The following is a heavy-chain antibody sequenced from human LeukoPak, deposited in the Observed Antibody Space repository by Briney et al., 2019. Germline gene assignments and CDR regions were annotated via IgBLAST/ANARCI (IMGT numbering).Heavy chain of an antibody. CDR2: ISAYNGNT. Sequence: ASVKVSCKASGYAFTSYGISWVRQAPGQGLECMGWISAYNGNTNYAQKLQGRVTMTTDTSTSTAYMELRSLRSNDTAVYYCARSKDYDILTGWPEPLDYWGQGTLVTVSS. J-gene: IGHJ4*02. CDR1: GYAFTSYG. CDR3: ARSKDYDILTGWPEPLDY. V-gene: IGHV1-18*01. D-gene: IGHD3-9*01.